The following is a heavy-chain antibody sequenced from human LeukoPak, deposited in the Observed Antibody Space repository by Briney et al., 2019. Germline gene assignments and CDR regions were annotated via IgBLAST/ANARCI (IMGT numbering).Heavy chain of an antibody. J-gene: IGHJ6*03. CDR1: GYTFTIYG. V-gene: IGHV1-18*01. D-gene: IGHD2-2*01. CDR3: ARVVVPAAIEYYYYYMDV. Sequence: ASVTVSCKASGYTFTIYGISWVRQAPGQGLEWMGWISAYNGNTNYAQKLQGRVTMTTDTSTSTAYMELRSLRSDDTAVYYCARVVVPAAIEYYYYYMDVWGKGTTVTVSS. CDR2: ISAYNGNT.